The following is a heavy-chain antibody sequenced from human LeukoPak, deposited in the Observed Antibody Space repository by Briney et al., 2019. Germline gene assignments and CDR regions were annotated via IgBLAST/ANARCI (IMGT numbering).Heavy chain of an antibody. CDR1: GGSFSGYY. CDR2: INHSGST. V-gene: IGHV4-34*01. J-gene: IGHJ5*02. Sequence: PSETLSLTCAVYGGSFSGYYWSWIRQPPGKGLEWIGEINHSGSTNYNPSLKSRVTISVDTSKNQFSLKLSSVTAADTAVYYCARDSNCGWFDPWGQGTLVTVSS. D-gene: IGHD4-11*01. CDR3: ARDSNCGWFDP.